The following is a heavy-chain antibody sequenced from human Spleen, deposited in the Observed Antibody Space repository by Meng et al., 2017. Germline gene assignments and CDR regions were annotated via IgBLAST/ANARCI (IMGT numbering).Heavy chain of an antibody. J-gene: IGHJ4*02. CDR2: INHSGST. D-gene: IGHD6-19*01. CDR3: AREDYTSGWYTRGFDY. V-gene: IGHV4-34*01. CDR1: GGSFSDYY. Sequence: GSLRLSCVVSGGSFSDYYWSWIRQPPGKGLEWIGEINHSGSTNYNPSLESRATISVDTSQNNLSLKLSSVTAADSAVYYCAREDYTSGWYTRGFDYWGQGALVTVSS.